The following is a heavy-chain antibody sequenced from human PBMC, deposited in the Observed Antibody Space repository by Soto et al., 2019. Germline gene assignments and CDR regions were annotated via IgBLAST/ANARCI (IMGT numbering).Heavy chain of an antibody. CDR3: AKWGAIALVGHDYLGMDV. V-gene: IGHV3-23*01. J-gene: IGHJ6*02. Sequence: EVQLLESGGALVQPGGSLSLSCAASGFTFSNYAMSWVRQAPGKGLEWVSGIGGGGTDTYYARSVRCRFTISRDNSDNTLYLQMNSLRAEDTAVYYCAKWGAIALVGHDYLGMDVWGQVTTVAVSS. CDR2: IGGGGTDT. CDR1: GFTFSNYA. D-gene: IGHD3-9*01.